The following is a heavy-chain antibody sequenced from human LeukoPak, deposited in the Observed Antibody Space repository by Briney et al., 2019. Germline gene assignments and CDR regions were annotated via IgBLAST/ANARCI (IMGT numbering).Heavy chain of an antibody. V-gene: IGHV4-34*01. CDR1: GGSFSGYY. CDR3: ARGPRVLDY. J-gene: IGHJ4*02. Sequence: PSETLSLTCAVHGGSFSGYYWSWIRQPPGKGLEWIGEINHSGSTNYNPSLKSRVTISVDTSKNQFSLKLSSVTAADTAVYYCARGPRVLDYWGQGTLVTVSS. CDR2: INHSGST.